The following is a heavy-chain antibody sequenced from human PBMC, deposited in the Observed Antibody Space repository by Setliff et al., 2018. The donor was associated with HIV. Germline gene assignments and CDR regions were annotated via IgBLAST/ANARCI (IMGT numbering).Heavy chain of an antibody. CDR3: AYRRGGWELRV. Sequence: VSCKSSGYSPGNYGIAWVRQARGQGLDWLGCISANTGDVFYAQTFQSRVTMTADASTGTVHMDLRGMTFDDSAIYFCAYRRGGWELRVWGQGTSVTVSS. D-gene: IGHD1-26*01. CDR2: ISANTGDV. CDR1: GYSPGNYG. V-gene: IGHV1-18*01. J-gene: IGHJ4*02.